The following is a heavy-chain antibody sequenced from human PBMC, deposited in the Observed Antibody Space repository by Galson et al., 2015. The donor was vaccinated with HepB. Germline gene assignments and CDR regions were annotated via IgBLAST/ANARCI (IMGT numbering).Heavy chain of an antibody. D-gene: IGHD6-19*01. Sequence: PALVKPTQTLTLTCTFSGFSLSTSGMCVSWIRQPPGKALEWLALIDWDDDKYYSTSLKTRLTISKDTSKNQVVLTMTNMDPVDTATYYCARDKRPSGWYRGVRGASGVYYYGMDVWGQGTTVTVSS. CDR1: GFSLSTSGMC. CDR3: ARDKRPSGWYRGVRGASGVYYYGMDV. V-gene: IGHV2-70*01. CDR2: IDWDDDK. J-gene: IGHJ6*02.